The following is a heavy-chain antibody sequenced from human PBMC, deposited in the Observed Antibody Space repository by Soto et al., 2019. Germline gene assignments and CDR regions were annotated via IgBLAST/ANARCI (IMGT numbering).Heavy chain of an antibody. J-gene: IGHJ6*02. CDR1: GYTFTSYD. D-gene: IGHD3-3*01. CDR3: ARGGGLGAILGVVIPHYYYYGMDV. CDR2: MNPNSGNT. Sequence: ASVKVSCKASGYTFTSYDINWVRQATGQGLEWMGWMNPNSGNTGYAQKFQGRVTMTRNTSISTAYMELSSLRSEDTAVYYCARGGGLGAILGVVIPHYYYYGMDVWGQGTTVTVSS. V-gene: IGHV1-8*01.